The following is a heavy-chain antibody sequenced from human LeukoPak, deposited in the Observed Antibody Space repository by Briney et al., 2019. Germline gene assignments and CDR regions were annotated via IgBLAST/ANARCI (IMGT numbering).Heavy chain of an antibody. CDR2: INHSGST. J-gene: IGHJ6*03. V-gene: IGHV4-34*01. Sequence: SETLSLTCAVYGGSFSGYYWSWIRKPPGKGLEWIGEINHSGSTNYNPSLKSRVTISVDTSKNQFSLKLSSVTAADTAVYYCARLKIYYYYYMDVWGKGTTVTVSS. CDR3: ARLKIYYYYYMDV. CDR1: GGSFSGYY.